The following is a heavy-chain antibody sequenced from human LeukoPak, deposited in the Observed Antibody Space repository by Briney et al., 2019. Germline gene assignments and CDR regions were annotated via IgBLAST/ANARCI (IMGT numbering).Heavy chain of an antibody. CDR1: GGSFSGYY. D-gene: IGHD3-22*01. CDR2: INHSGST. J-gene: IGHJ3*02. Sequence: SETLSLTCAVYGGSFSGYYWSWIRQPPGKGLEWIGEINHSGSTNYNPSLKSRVTISVDTSKNQFSLKLSSVTAADTAVYYCARDRRDYYDSSGYSPLGAFDIWGQGTMVTVSS. V-gene: IGHV4-34*01. CDR3: ARDRRDYYDSSGYSPLGAFDI.